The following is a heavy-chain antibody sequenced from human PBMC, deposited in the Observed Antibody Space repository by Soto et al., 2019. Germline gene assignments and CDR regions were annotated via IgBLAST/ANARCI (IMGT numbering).Heavy chain of an antibody. J-gene: IGHJ4*02. V-gene: IGHV1-46*01. Sequence: ASVKVSCKASGYTFTNYYMHWVRQAPGQGLEWMGIINPSVGSTTYAQRFQGRFTITRDNSKNTQYLQMSSLRADDTAVYYCVKGEYYYDSSGYYPFDYWGQGTLVTVSS. CDR3: VKGEYYYDSSGYYPFDY. CDR1: GYTFTNYY. CDR2: INPSVGST. D-gene: IGHD3-22*01.